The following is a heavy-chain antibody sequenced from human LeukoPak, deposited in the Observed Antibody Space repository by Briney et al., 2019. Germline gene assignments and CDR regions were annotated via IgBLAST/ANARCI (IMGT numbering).Heavy chain of an antibody. Sequence: GGSLTLPCTASGFPFGDYAMSWVRQAPGKGRVWVGFIRSKAYGGTTEYAASVKGRFTISRDDSKSIAYLQMNSLKTEDTAVYYCTRAYDSSGYYRYFDYWGQGTLVTVSS. D-gene: IGHD3-22*01. CDR1: GFPFGDYA. V-gene: IGHV3-49*04. CDR2: IRSKAYGGTT. CDR3: TRAYDSSGYYRYFDY. J-gene: IGHJ4*02.